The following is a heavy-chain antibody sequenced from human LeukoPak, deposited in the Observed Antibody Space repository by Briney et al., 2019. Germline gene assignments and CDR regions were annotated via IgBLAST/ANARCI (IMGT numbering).Heavy chain of an antibody. D-gene: IGHD3-10*01. CDR3: ARALSYYVPDY. Sequence: SETLSLTCTVSGGSISSHYWSWIRQPPGKGLEWIGYIHYSGSTNYNPSLKSRVTISVDTSKNQFSLNLSSVTAADTAVYYCARALSYYVPDYWGQGTLVTVSS. V-gene: IGHV4-59*11. CDR1: GGSISSHY. CDR2: IHYSGST. J-gene: IGHJ4*02.